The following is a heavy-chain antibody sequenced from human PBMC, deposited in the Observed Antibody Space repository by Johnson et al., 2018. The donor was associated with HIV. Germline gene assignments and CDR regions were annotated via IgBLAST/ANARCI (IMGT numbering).Heavy chain of an antibody. CDR1: GFTFSSNP. V-gene: IGHV3-30-3*01. J-gene: IGHJ3*02. D-gene: IGHD5-18*01. CDR2: MSYDGINK. CDR3: ARADTAMVRGAFDI. Sequence: QVQLVESGGGVVQPGRSLRLSCAASGFTFSSNPMHWVRQAPGTGLEWVAVMSYDGINKYYADSVKGRFTISRDNSKNTLYLQMNSLRAEDTALYYCARADTAMVRGAFDIWGQGTMVTVSS.